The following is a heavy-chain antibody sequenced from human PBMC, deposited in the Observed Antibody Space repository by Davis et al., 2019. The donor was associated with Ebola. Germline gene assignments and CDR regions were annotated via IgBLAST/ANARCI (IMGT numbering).Heavy chain of an antibody. CDR2: IIPQFGTT. J-gene: IGHJ5*02. CDR1: GYTFTSYG. D-gene: IGHD3-10*01. Sequence: ASVKVSCKASGYTFTSYGISWVRQAPGQGLEWMGFIIPQFGTTQYAQSFQGRLTITADRSTGAAYMDLTTLRSDDTAVYYCARGDVDGSGSSSHFDPWGQGTLVTVSS. V-gene: IGHV1-18*01. CDR3: ARGDVDGSGSSSHFDP.